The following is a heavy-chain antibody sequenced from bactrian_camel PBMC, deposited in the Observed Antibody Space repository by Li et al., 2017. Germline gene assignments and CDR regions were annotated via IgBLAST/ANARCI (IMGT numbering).Heavy chain of an antibody. CDR1: GSAHTRYC. V-gene: IGHV3S53*01. D-gene: IGHD1*01. Sequence: HVQLVESGGGSVQTGGSLRLSCRASGSAHTRYCMGWLRQSPGKEREGVATINSDGTPKYADSVKDRFTISKDDAENTLYLEMNSLKPGDTARYYCAARLGRCGVRMAAGAAGAFNFWGQGTQVTVS. CDR2: INSDGTP. CDR3: AARLGRCGVRMAAGAAGAFNF. J-gene: IGHJ4*01.